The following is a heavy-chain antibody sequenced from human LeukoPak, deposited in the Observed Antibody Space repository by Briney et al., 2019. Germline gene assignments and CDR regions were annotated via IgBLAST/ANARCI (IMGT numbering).Heavy chain of an antibody. D-gene: IGHD2-2*01. CDR1: GFTFSSYG. V-gene: IGHV3-33*06. Sequence: PGRSLRLSCAASGFTFSSYGMHWVRQAPGKGPEWVAVIWNDGSNKYYADSVKGRFTISRDNSKNTLYLQMNSLRAEDTAVYYCVEGYQDFWGQGTLVTVSS. J-gene: IGHJ4*02. CDR2: IWNDGSNK. CDR3: VEGYQDF.